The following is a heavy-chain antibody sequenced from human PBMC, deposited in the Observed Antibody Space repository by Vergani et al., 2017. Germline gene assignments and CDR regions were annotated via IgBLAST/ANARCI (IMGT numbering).Heavy chain of an antibody. V-gene: IGHV3-23*01. Sequence: DVQLLQSGGDLVQPGGSLRLSCGASGFTFSSYAMTWVRQAPGKGLEWVSAISGSGGNTFYTDSVKGRFTISRDNSKNMLSLEMHSLRPEDTAVYYCANSYCSSLSCYAFYGMEVWGQGTTVTVSS. J-gene: IGHJ6*02. D-gene: IGHD2-2*01. CDR2: ISGSGGNT. CDR1: GFTFSSYA. CDR3: ANSYCSSLSCYAFYGMEV.